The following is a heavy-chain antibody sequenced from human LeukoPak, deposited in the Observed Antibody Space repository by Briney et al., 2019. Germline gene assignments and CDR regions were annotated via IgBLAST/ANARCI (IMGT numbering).Heavy chain of an antibody. J-gene: IGHJ4*02. V-gene: IGHV4-39*01. CDR3: VRQAGYFDY. CDR1: GDSINRSSYY. CDR2: VYYTGTT. Sequence: SETLSLTCTVSGDSINRSSYYWGWIRQPPWKGLEWIATVYYTGTTYYNPSLKSRVTISADTSKNQFSLKLSSVTAADTAVYHCVRQAGYFDYWGQGTLVTVSS.